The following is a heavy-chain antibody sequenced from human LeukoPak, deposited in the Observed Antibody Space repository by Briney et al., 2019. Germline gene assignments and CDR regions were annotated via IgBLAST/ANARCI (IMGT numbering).Heavy chain of an antibody. D-gene: IGHD1-26*01. CDR1: GFTFSSYA. CDR2: VFTTGTI. J-gene: IGHJ5*01. V-gene: IGHV3-53*01. CDR3: AGDRRTSGWYAS. Sequence: GGSLRLSCAASGFTFSSYAMSWVRQAPGKGLEWVSVVFTTGTIYYADSVRGRFTLSRDTLKNTVFLQMNSLTAEDTAVYYCAGDRRTSGWYASWGQGTLVTVSS.